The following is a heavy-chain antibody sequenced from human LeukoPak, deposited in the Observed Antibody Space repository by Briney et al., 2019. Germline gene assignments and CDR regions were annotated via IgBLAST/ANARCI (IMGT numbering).Heavy chain of an antibody. Sequence: SETLSLTCTVSGVSSSSSYWSWIRQPPGKGLEWIGYIFYTGDSNHNPPFKSRVSISLDTSKDQISLKLYSVTAADTAVYYCARHRFASPLDSWGQGTLVTVSS. J-gene: IGHJ4*02. CDR3: ARHRFASPLDS. V-gene: IGHV4-59*08. D-gene: IGHD2-21*01. CDR1: GVSSSSSY. CDR2: IFYTGDS.